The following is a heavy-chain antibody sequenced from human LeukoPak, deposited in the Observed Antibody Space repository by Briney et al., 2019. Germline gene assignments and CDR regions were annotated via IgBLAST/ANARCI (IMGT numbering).Heavy chain of an antibody. J-gene: IGHJ6*02. CDR2: ISSSGSTI. CDR3: ASDYSSSWYLYYGMDV. D-gene: IGHD6-13*01. V-gene: IGHV3-48*03. Sequence: GGSLRLSCAASGFTFSSHEINWVRQAPGKGLEWVSYISSSGSTIYYADSVKGRFTTTRDNAKNSLYLQMNSLRAEDTAVYYCASDYSSSWYLYYGMDVWGQGTTVTVSS. CDR1: GFTFSSHE.